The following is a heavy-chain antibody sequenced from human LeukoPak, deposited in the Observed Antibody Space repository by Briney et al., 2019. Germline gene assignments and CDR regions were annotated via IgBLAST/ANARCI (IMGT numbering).Heavy chain of an antibody. CDR3: ARDRRMFSTSGYYGMDV. J-gene: IGHJ6*02. CDR2: INPSGGST. V-gene: IGHV1-46*01. D-gene: IGHD2/OR15-2a*01. CDR1: GYTFTSYY. Sequence: ASVKVSCKASGYTFTSYYMHWVRQAPGQGLEWMGIINPSGGSTSYAQKFQGRVTMTRDTSTSTVYMELSSLRSEDTAVYYCARDRRMFSTSGYYGMDVWGQGTTATVSS.